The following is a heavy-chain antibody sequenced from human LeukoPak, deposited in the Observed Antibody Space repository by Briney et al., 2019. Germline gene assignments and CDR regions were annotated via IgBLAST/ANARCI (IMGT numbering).Heavy chain of an antibody. Sequence: GASVKVSCKASEYTFTDYYVHWVRQAPGQGLEWMGWINPNTGGTNYAQKFQGRVTMTRDTSISTGYMDLSGLGSDDTAVYYCARAKANWGSGDYWGQGTLVTVSS. V-gene: IGHV1-2*02. CDR2: INPNTGGT. J-gene: IGHJ4*02. CDR1: EYTFTDYY. CDR3: ARAKANWGSGDY. D-gene: IGHD7-27*01.